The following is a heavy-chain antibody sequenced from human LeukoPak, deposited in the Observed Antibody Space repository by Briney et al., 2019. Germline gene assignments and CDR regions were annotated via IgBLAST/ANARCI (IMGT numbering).Heavy chain of an antibody. J-gene: IGHJ2*01. CDR1: GGSISSGGYY. CDR2: IYHSGST. Sequence: SQTLSLTCTVSGGSISSGGYYWSWIRQPPGKGLEWIGYIYHSGSTYYNPSLKSRVTIPVDRSKNQFSLKLSSVTAADTAVYYCARASRNWYFDLWGRGTLVTVSS. V-gene: IGHV4-30-2*01. D-gene: IGHD6-13*01. CDR3: ARASRNWYFDL.